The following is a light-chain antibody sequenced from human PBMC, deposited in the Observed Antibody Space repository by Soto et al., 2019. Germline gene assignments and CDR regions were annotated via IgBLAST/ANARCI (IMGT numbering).Light chain of an antibody. CDR1: NSDIGNHY. Sequence: QSVLTQPTSASGTPGQTLTISCSGSNSDIGNHYLYWYQHFPGTAPKLLIHSNDQRPTGVSDQFSCSRSGTSASLAISGLRSQDEAFYYCAAWDDSLGYVFGTGTKLTVL. CDR2: SND. V-gene: IGLV1-47*02. CDR3: AAWDDSLGYV. J-gene: IGLJ1*01.